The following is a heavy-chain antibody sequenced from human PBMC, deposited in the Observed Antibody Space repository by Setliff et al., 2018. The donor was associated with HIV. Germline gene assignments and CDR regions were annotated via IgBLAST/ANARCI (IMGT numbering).Heavy chain of an antibody. Sequence: KTSETLSLTCSVSGYSINSVNYWGWIRQPPGKGLEWIGNIYYSGSTYYNPSLNSRVTISVDTSKNHFSLKLTSVTAADTAIYYCARVGHYFDAFDIWGQGTMVTVSS. CDR3: ARVGHYFDAFDI. CDR1: GYSINSVNY. CDR2: IYYSGST. J-gene: IGHJ3*02. V-gene: IGHV4-38-2*02. D-gene: IGHD3-22*01.